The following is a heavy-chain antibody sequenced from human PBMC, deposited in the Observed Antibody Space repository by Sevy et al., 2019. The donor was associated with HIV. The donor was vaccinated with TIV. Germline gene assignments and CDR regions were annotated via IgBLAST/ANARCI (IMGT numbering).Heavy chain of an antibody. J-gene: IGHJ4*02. Sequence: GGSLRLSCAASGFTFSSYAMSWVRQAPGKGLEWVSAISGSGGSTYYADSVKDRFTISRDNSKNTLYLQMNSLRAEDTAVYYCASIAVAGSLFGYWGQGTLVTVSS. CDR3: ASIAVAGSLFGY. V-gene: IGHV3-23*01. CDR2: ISGSGGST. D-gene: IGHD6-19*01. CDR1: GFTFSSYA.